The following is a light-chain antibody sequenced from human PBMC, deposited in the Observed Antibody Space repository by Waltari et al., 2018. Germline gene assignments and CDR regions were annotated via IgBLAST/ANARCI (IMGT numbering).Light chain of an antibody. CDR2: DGN. CDR1: STDVGGYTY. Sequence: QSALTQPASVSGSPGQSITISCTGTSTDVGGYTYVSWYQQHPGTAPKLRIYDGNNRPSGGSNRFAGAKSGNPASLTSAGLQAEDEADYYCSSYTSSTTGVFGGGPKLTVL. CDR3: SSYTSSTTGV. J-gene: IGLJ2*01. V-gene: IGLV2-14*03.